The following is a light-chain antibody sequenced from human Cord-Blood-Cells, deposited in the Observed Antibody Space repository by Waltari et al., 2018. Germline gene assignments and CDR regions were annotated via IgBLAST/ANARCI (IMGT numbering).Light chain of an antibody. Sequence: IVLTQSPATLSLSPGERATRSCRASQSVSSYLAWYQQKPGQAPRLLIYDASNRATGIPARFSGSGSGTDFTLTISSLEPEDFAVYYCQQRSNWTFGQGTKVEIK. CDR3: QQRSNWT. CDR2: DAS. CDR1: QSVSSY. V-gene: IGKV3-11*01. J-gene: IGKJ1*01.